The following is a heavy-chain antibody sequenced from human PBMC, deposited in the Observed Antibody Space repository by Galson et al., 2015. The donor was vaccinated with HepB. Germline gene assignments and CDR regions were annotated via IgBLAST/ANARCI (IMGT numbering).Heavy chain of an antibody. CDR3: TTCIYDYGDYPFDY. CDR1: GFTFSNAW. J-gene: IGHJ4*02. D-gene: IGHD4-17*01. CDR2: IKSKTDGGTT. V-gene: IGHV3-15*07. Sequence: SLRLSCAASGFTFSNAWMNWVRQAPGKGLEWVGRIKSKTDGGTTDYAAPVKGRFTNSRDDSKNTLYLQMNSLKTEDTAVYYCTTCIYDYGDYPFDYWGQGTLVTVSS.